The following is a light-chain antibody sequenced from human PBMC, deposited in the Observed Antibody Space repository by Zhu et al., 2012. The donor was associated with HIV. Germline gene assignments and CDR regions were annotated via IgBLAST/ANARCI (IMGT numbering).Light chain of an antibody. J-gene: IGKJ4*01. CDR2: DAS. Sequence: IVLTQSPATLSLSPGERATVSCRASRSVSSFVAWYQQKPGQAPRLLIYDASKRATGIPARFSGSGSGTDFTLTISRLEPEDFAVYYCQQYGSSPTFGGGTKVEIK. CDR3: QQYGSSPT. V-gene: IGKV3-20*01. CDR1: RSVSSF.